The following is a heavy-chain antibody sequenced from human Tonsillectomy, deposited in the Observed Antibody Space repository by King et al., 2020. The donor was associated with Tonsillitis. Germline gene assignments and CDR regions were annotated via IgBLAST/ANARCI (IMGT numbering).Heavy chain of an antibody. D-gene: IGHD3/OR15-3a*01. Sequence: QLQESSPGLVKPSETLSLTCTVSGGSISSYYWSWIRQPPGKGLEWIGYMYYRGSTRGSTNYSPSLKSRVTMSVDMSKNHFSLKLTSVTAADTAVYYCARGHYDVLTGYVAFDYWGQGSLVTVSS. CDR1: GGSISSYY. V-gene: IGHV4-59*01. J-gene: IGHJ4*02. CDR2: MYYRGSTRGST. CDR3: ARGHYDVLTGYVAFDY.